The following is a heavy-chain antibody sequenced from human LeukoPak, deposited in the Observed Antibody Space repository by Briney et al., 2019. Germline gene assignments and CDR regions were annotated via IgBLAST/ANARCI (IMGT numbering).Heavy chain of an antibody. V-gene: IGHV4-34*01. CDR1: GGSFSGYY. CDR2: INHSGST. CDR3: ARQSGSSLGY. J-gene: IGHJ4*02. D-gene: IGHD1-26*01. Sequence: PSETLSLTCAVYGGSFSGYYWSWIRQPPGKGLEWIGEINHSGSTNYNPSLKSRVTISVDTSKNQFSLKLSSVTAADTAVYYCARQSGSSLGYWGQGTLIAVSS.